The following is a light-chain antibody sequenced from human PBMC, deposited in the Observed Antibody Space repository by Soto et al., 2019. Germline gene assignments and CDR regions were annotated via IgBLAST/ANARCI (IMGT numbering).Light chain of an antibody. CDR1: QGVSSW. CDR3: QQANSFPIT. Sequence: DIQMTQSPSSVSASVGDRVTLTCRASQGVSSWLSWYQQKPGKAPKLLISAASSLQGGVQARFSGNGSGTDFTLTISSLQPEDFATYYCQQANSFPITFGQGTRLEIK. V-gene: IGKV1-12*01. J-gene: IGKJ5*01. CDR2: AAS.